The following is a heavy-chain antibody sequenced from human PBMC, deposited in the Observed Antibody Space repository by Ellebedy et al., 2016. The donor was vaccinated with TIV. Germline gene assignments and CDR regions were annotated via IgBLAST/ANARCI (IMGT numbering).Heavy chain of an antibody. J-gene: IGHJ4*02. CDR3: ARVLLGSGSYSFDY. CDR1: GGSISSGGYY. D-gene: IGHD3-10*01. Sequence: SETLSLXXTVSGGSISSGGYYWSWIRQHPGKGLEWIGYIYYSGSTNYNPSLKSRVTISVDTSKNQFSLKLSSVTAADTAVYYCARVLLGSGSYSFDYWGQGTLVTVSS. CDR2: IYYSGST. V-gene: IGHV4-61*08.